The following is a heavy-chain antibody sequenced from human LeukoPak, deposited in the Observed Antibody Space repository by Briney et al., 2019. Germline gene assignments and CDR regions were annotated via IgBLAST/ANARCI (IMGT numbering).Heavy chain of an antibody. CDR3: ARVLSSTDYYYYYYMDV. D-gene: IGHD2-2*01. CDR2: IYYSGST. Sequence: SETLSLTCTVSGGSISSSSYYWGWIRQPPGKGLEWIGSIYYSGSTYYNPSLKSRVTISVDTSKNQFSLKLSSVTAADTAVYYCARVLSSTDYYYYYYMDVWGKGTTVTVSS. V-gene: IGHV4-39*01. J-gene: IGHJ6*03. CDR1: GGSISSSSYY.